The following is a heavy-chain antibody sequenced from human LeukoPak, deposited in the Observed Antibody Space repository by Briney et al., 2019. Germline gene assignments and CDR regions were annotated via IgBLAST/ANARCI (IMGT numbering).Heavy chain of an antibody. CDR2: IIPIFGTA. V-gene: IGHV1-69*13. D-gene: IGHD6-6*01. J-gene: IGHJ6*03. Sequence: SVKVSCKASDYTFTSYGISWVRQAPGQGLEWMGGIIPIFGTANYAQKFQGSVTITADESTSTAYMELSSLRSEDTAVYYCARFSSSSDYYYYYMDVWGKGTTVAVSS. CDR3: ARFSSSSDYYYYYMDV. CDR1: DYTFTSYG.